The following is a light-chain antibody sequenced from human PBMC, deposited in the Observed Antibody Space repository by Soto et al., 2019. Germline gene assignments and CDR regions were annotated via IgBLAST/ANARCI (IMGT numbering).Light chain of an antibody. CDR2: LAS. Sequence: DIVMTQSPLSLPVTPGEPASISCRSSQSLLNSNGYNYLDWYLQKPGQSPQLLMSLASNRASGVPDRFSGSGSGTDFTLKISRVEAEDVGVYYCMQAQENPLAFGGGTKVDIK. J-gene: IGKJ4*01. CDR1: QSLLNSNGYNY. CDR3: MQAQENPLA. V-gene: IGKV2-28*01.